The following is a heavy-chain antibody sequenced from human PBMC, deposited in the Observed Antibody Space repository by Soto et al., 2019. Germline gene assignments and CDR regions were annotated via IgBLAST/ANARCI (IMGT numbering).Heavy chain of an antibody. V-gene: IGHV3-30*18. D-gene: IGHD2-2*01. CDR2: ISNAGSNK. CDR1: GFTFSYYG. CDR3: AKDQDCGGTRCQFWAPGY. J-gene: IGHJ4*02. Sequence: QVQLVESGGGVVQPGKSLRLSCAAFGFTFSYYGMHWVRQAPGKGLEWVALISNAGSNKYYADSLKGRFTISRDNSKNTLYLLMNSPTAEDTAVYYCAKDQDCGGTRCQFWAPGYWGQGTLVIVSS.